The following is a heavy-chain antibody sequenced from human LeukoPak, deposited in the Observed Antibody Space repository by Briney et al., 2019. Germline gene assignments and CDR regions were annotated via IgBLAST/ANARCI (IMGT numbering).Heavy chain of an antibody. CDR3: ARLRVSSGWFKGNYYYYMDV. D-gene: IGHD6-19*01. V-gene: IGHV1-18*01. J-gene: IGHJ6*03. CDR1: GYTFTSDG. Sequence: ASVKVSCKASGYTFTSDGISWVRQAPGQGLEWMGWISPYNGNTNYAQKLQGRVTMTTDTSTSTAYMELRSLRSDDTAVYYCARLRVSSGWFKGNYYYYMDVWGKGTTVTVSS. CDR2: ISPYNGNT.